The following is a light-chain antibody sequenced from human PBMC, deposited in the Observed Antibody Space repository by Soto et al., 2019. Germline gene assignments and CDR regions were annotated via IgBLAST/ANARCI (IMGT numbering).Light chain of an antibody. Sequence: ELVMTQSPATLSVSPGERATLSCRASQSVSSNLAWYQQKPVQPPRLLIYATSTRATDIPARFSGSWSGTDFTLTISSLQSEDVAVYYCHQYNSWPPWAFGQGTKVEI. CDR1: QSVSSN. J-gene: IGKJ1*01. CDR3: HQYNSWPPWA. V-gene: IGKV3-15*01. CDR2: ATS.